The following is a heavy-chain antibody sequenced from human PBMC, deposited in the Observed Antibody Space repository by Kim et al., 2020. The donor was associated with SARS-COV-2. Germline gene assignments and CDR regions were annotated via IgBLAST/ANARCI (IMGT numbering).Heavy chain of an antibody. V-gene: IGHV4-39*01. CDR1: GGSISSSSYY. Sequence: SETLSLTCTVSGGSISSSSYYWGWIRQPPGKGLEWIGTIYYSGSTYYNPSLKSRVTISVDTSKNQFSLKLSSVTAADTAVYYCARRVSYYYDSGTIGGNWFDPWGRGTLVTVSS. D-gene: IGHD3-10*01. CDR3: ARRVSYYYDSGTIGGNWFDP. J-gene: IGHJ5*02. CDR2: IYYSGST.